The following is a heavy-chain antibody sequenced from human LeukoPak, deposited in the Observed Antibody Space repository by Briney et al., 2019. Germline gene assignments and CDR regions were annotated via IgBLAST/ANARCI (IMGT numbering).Heavy chain of an antibody. J-gene: IGHJ4*02. V-gene: IGHV3-23*01. Sequence: PGGSLRLSCAASGFTFSGYVMNWVRQAPGKGLEWVSGISDSGGSTYYADSVKGRFTISRDNSKNTLYLQMNSLRAEDTAVYYCAGRVTGYSSGYVYWGQGTLVTVSS. CDR2: ISDSGGST. D-gene: IGHD5-18*01. CDR1: GFTFSGYV. CDR3: AGRVTGYSSGYVY.